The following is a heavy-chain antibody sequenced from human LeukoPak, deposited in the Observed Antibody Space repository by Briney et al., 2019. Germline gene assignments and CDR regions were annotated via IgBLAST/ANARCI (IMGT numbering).Heavy chain of an antibody. V-gene: IGHV1-46*01. Sequence: ASVKVSCEASGYTFTSYYMHWVRQAPGQGLEWMGIINPSGGSTSYAQKFQGRVTMTRDTSTRTVYMELSSLRSEDTAVYYCARDPEDILTGYSPWGQGTLVTVSS. J-gene: IGHJ4*02. CDR3: ARDPEDILTGYSP. CDR1: GYTFTSYY. D-gene: IGHD3-9*01. CDR2: INPSGGST.